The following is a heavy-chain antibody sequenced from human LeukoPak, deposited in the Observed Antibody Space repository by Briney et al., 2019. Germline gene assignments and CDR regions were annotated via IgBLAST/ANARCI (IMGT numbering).Heavy chain of an antibody. V-gene: IGHV4-59*08. CDR1: GGSIRTYY. Sequence: PSETLSLTCTVSGGSIRTYYWSWIRQPPGNGLEWIGYIHYSGSTNYNPSLKSRVTISVDTSKNQFSLNLSSVTAADTAVYYCARLPAVGATKGGQFDYWGQGTLVTVSS. CDR2: IHYSGST. J-gene: IGHJ4*02. CDR3: ARLPAVGATKGGQFDY. D-gene: IGHD1-26*01.